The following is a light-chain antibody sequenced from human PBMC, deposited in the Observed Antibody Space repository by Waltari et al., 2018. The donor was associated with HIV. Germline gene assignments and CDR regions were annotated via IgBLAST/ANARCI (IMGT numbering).Light chain of an antibody. J-gene: IGLJ3*02. V-gene: IGLV2-14*01. CDR3: SSYTGGTTWV. CDR1: SSDIGGYNY. Sequence: QSALTQPASVSGSPGQSITISCTGTSSDIGGYNYVSWHQHHPGRAPKLIIFEVSNRPAGVSNRFSCAKSGNTSSLIISGLLAEDDADYYCSSYTGGTTWVFGGGTKLTVL. CDR2: EVS.